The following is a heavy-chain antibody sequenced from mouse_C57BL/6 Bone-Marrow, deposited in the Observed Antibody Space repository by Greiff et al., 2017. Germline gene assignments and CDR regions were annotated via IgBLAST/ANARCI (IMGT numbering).Heavy chain of an antibody. D-gene: IGHD2-3*01. J-gene: IGHJ3*01. CDR1: GYSITSGYY. V-gene: IGHV3-6*01. Sequence: DVQLQESGPGLVKPSQSLSLTCSVTGYSITSGYYWNWIRQFPGNKLEWMGYISYDGSNNYNPSLKNRISITRDTSKNQFFLKLNSVTTEDTATYYCARGIYDGYYGAYWGQGTLVTVSA. CDR3: ARGIYDGYYGAY. CDR2: ISYDGSN.